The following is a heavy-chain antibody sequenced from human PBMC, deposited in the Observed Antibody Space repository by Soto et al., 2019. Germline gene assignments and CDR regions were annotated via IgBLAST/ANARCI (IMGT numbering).Heavy chain of an antibody. D-gene: IGHD1-26*01. J-gene: IGHJ4*02. V-gene: IGHV3-33*01. CDR1: GFTFSSYG. CDR3: ASEEWELSYFDY. Sequence: GGSLRLSCAASGFTFSSYGMHWVRQAPGKGLEWVAVIWYDGSNKYYADSVKGRFTISRDNSKNTLYLQMNSLRAEDTAVYYCASEEWELSYFDYWGQGTLVPVSS. CDR2: IWYDGSNK.